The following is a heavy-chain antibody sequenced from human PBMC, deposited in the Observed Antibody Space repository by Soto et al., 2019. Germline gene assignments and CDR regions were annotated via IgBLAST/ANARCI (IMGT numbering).Heavy chain of an antibody. J-gene: IGHJ5*02. Sequence: PSETLSLTCSASGGSVSSHYWSWVRQPAGKGLEWIGRIYISGNTKYNPSFKSRVTMSVDTSKNQVSLRLSSVTAADTAVYYCARELKPYNSGWYFTLSWSQGTQVTVSS. CDR2: IYISGNT. CDR1: GGSVSSHY. D-gene: IGHD6-19*01. V-gene: IGHV4-4*07. CDR3: ARELKPYNSGWYFTLS.